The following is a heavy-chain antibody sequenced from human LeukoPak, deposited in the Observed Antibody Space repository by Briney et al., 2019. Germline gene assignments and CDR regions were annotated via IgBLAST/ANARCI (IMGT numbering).Heavy chain of an antibody. CDR3: ARDYRETGTFDY. D-gene: IGHD1-7*01. J-gene: IGHJ4*02. CDR2: INPNSGGT. Sequence: ASVKVSRKASGYTFTGYYMHWVRQAPGQGLEWMGRINPNSGGTNYAQKFQGRVTMTRDTSISTAYMELSRLRSDDTAVYYCARDYRETGTFDYWGQGTLVTVSS. V-gene: IGHV1-2*06. CDR1: GYTFTGYY.